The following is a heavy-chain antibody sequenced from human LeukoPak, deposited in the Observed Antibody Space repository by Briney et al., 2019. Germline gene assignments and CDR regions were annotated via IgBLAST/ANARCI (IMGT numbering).Heavy chain of an antibody. CDR1: GYTFTGYY. CDR2: INPNSGGT. CDR3: ARDETYYDFWSGYCAY. Sequence: ASVKVSCKASGYTFTGYYMHWVRQAPGQGLEWMGWINPNSGGTNYAQKFQGRVTMTRDTSISTAYMELSRLRSDDTAVYYCARDETYYDFWSGYCAYWGQGTLVTVSS. J-gene: IGHJ4*02. D-gene: IGHD3-3*01. V-gene: IGHV1-2*02.